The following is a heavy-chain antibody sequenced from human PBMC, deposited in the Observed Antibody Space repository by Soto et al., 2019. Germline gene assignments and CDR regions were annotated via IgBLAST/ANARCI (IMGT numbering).Heavy chain of an antibody. V-gene: IGHV3-9*01. D-gene: IGHD3-3*01. CDR1: GFTFDDYA. J-gene: IGHJ4*02. CDR3: AKDAVGSGYFFLDY. Sequence: GGSLRLSCAASGFTFDDYAMHWVRQAPGKGLEWVSGISWNSGSIGYADSVKGRFTISRDNAKNSLYLQMNSLRAEDTALYYCAKDAVGSGYFFLDYWGQGTLVTVSS. CDR2: ISWNSGSI.